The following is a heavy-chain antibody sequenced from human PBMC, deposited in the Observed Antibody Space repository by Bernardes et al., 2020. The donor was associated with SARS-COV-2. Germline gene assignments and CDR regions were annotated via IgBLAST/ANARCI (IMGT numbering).Heavy chain of an antibody. CDR3: SRNRTTISTTGIPVDY. J-gene: IGHJ4*02. CDR1: GYTFTGYF. CDR2: INPNTGGP. V-gene: IGHV1-2*02. D-gene: IGHD2-21*02. Sequence: ASVKVSCKASGYTFTGYFIHWVRQAPGQRLEWMGWINPNTGGPNYIQKFQGRVTMTRDTSITTAYMELSRLGSDDTAIYYCSRNRTTISTTGIPVDYWGQGTLVTVSS.